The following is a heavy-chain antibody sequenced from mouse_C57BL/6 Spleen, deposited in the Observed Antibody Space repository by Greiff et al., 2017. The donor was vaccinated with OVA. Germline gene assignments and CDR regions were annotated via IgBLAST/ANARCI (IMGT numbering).Heavy chain of an antibody. J-gene: IGHJ3*01. Sequence: VKLMESGAELVRPGTSVKVSCKASGYAFTNYLIEWVKQRPGQGLEWIGVINPGSGGTNYNEKFKGKATLTADKSSSTAYMQLSSLTSEDSAVYFCARGGNYEGWFAYWGQGTLVTVSA. V-gene: IGHV1-54*01. CDR1: GYAFTNYL. D-gene: IGHD2-1*01. CDR2: INPGSGGT. CDR3: ARGGNYEGWFAY.